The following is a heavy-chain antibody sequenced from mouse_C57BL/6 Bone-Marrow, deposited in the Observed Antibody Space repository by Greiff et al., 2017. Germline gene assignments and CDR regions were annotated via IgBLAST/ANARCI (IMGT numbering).Heavy chain of an antibody. CDR2: IDPSDSET. D-gene: IGHD1-1*01. Sequence: QVQLKQPGAELVRPGSSVKLSCKASGYTFTSYWMHWVKQRPIQGLEWIGNIDPSDSETHYNQKFKDKATLTVDKSSSTAYMQLSSLTSEDSAVYYCARLRYGSSPAWFAYWGQGTLVTVSA. J-gene: IGHJ3*01. V-gene: IGHV1-52*01. CDR1: GYTFTSYW. CDR3: ARLRYGSSPAWFAY.